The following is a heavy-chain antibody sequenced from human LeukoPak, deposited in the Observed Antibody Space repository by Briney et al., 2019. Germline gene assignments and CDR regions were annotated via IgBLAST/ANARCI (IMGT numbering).Heavy chain of an antibody. CDR3: AREIPVYGGGGDYYYYYMDV. Sequence: PSETLSLTCTVSGGSISSYYWSWLRQPPGKGLEGIGYIYYSGSTNYNPSLKSRVTISVDTSKNQFSLKLSSVTAADTAVYYCAREIPVYGGGGDYYYYYMDVWGKGTTVTVSS. V-gene: IGHV4-59*01. CDR2: IYYSGST. J-gene: IGHJ6*03. CDR1: GGSISSYY. D-gene: IGHD4-23*01.